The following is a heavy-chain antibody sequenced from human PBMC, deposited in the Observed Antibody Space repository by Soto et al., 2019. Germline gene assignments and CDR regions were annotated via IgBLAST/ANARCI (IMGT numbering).Heavy chain of an antibody. CDR3: TTDPFSPYIVVVPAGRAFDI. D-gene: IGHD2-2*01. CDR2: IKSKTDGGTT. J-gene: IGHJ3*02. CDR1: GFTFSNAW. V-gene: IGHV3-15*01. Sequence: EVQLVESGGGLVKPGGSLRLSCAASGFTFSNAWMSWVRQSPGKGLEWVGRIKSKTDGGTTDYAAPVKGRFTISRDDSKNTLYLQMNSLKTEDTAVYYCTTDPFSPYIVVVPAGRAFDIWGQGTMVTVSS.